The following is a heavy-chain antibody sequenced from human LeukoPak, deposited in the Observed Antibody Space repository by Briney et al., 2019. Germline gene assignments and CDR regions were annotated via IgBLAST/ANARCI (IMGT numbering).Heavy chain of an antibody. CDR1: GGSFSGYY. V-gene: IGHV4-34*01. CDR3: ARRVGLKGLDP. Sequence: SETLSLTCAVYGGSFSGYYWSWIRQPPGKGLEWIGEINHSGSTNYNPSLKSRVTISVDTSKNQFSLKLSSVTAADTAVYYCARRVGLKGLDPWGQGTLVTVSS. CDR2: INHSGST. J-gene: IGHJ5*02. D-gene: IGHD3-10*01.